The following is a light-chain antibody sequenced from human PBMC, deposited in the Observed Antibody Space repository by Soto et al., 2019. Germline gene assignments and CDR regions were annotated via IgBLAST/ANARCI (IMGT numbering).Light chain of an antibody. V-gene: IGKV1-5*01. CDR1: QSISSW. CDR3: QQSYSTPRT. J-gene: IGKJ4*01. Sequence: QSPSTLSASVGDRVTITCRASQSISSWLAWYHQKPGKAPKLLIYDASSLESGVPSRFSGSGSVTDFTLTISSLQPEDFATYYCQQSYSTPRTFGGGTKVDIK. CDR2: DAS.